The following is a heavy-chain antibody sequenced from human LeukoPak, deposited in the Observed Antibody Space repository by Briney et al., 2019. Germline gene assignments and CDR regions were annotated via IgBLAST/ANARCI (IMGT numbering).Heavy chain of an antibody. J-gene: IGHJ6*03. Sequence: GGSLRLSCAASGFSFSIYGMHWVRQAPGKGLERVAVIWYDGSNKYYADSVKGRFTISRDNSKNTLYLQMNSLRAEDTAVYYCAKDVVSGMASSYYYDYMDVWGKGTTLTVSS. CDR2: IWYDGSNK. V-gene: IGHV3-33*06. D-gene: IGHD3-16*01. CDR1: GFSFSIYG. CDR3: AKDVVSGMASSYYYDYMDV.